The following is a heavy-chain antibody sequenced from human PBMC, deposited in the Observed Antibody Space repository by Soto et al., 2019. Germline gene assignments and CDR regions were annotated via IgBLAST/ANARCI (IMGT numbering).Heavy chain of an antibody. CDR3: ARVWDPYSSSWYGGWDFDY. CDR1: GYTFTSYG. CDR2: ISAYNGNT. Sequence: ASVKVSCKASGYTFTSYGISWVRQAPGQGLEWMGWISAYNGNTNYAQKLQGRVTMTTDTSTSTAYMELRSLRSDDTAVYYCARVWDPYSSSWYGGWDFDYWGQGTLVTVSS. D-gene: IGHD6-13*01. J-gene: IGHJ4*02. V-gene: IGHV1-18*01.